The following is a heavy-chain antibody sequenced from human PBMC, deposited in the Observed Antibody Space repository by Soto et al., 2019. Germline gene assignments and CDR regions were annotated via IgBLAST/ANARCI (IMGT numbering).Heavy chain of an antibody. D-gene: IGHD1-20*01. J-gene: IGHJ4*02. CDR3: AKAGRLYNWSDGIFFDS. CDR1: GFTFSSYA. V-gene: IGHV3-23*01. Sequence: EVQLLESGGGLVQPGGSLRLSCAASGFTFSSYAMSWVRQAPGKGLEWVSAISGSGGSTYYADSVKGRFTISRANSTNTLDLRMNSLRVEDTAVYQCAKAGRLYNWSDGIFFDSWGQGPLVTVSS. CDR2: ISGSGGST.